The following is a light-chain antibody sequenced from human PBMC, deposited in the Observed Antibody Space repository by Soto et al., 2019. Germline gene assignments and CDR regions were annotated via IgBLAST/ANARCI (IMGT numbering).Light chain of an antibody. Sequence: QSALTQPASVSGSPGQSITISCTGTSSDVGGYDYVSWYQQHPGKAPQLMIYEVSHRPSGVSNRFSGSKSGKTASLTISGLQAEDEGTYYCCSYAGSSPLYVFGTGTKLTVL. CDR1: SSDVGGYDY. V-gene: IGLV2-14*01. J-gene: IGLJ1*01. CDR2: EVS. CDR3: CSYAGSSPLYV.